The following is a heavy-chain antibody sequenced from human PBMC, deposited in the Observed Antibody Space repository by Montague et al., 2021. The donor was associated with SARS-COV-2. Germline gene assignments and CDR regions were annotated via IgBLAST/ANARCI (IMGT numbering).Heavy chain of an antibody. CDR1: GFSLSTSGMC. D-gene: IGHD1-26*01. CDR3: ARMSAGATIAFDY. J-gene: IGHJ4*02. Sequence: PALVKPTQTLTLTCTFSGFSLSTSGMCVSWIRQPPGKALEWLARIDWDDDKYYSTSLKTRLTFSKDTSKNQVVLTMTNMDPVDTATYYCARMSAGATIAFDYWGQGTLVTVSS. V-gene: IGHV2-70*11. CDR2: IDWDDDK.